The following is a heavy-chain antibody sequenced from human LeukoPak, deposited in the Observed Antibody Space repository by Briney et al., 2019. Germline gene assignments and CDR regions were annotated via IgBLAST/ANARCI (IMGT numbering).Heavy chain of an antibody. J-gene: IGHJ4*02. CDR3: AASAFDY. D-gene: IGHD3-10*01. Sequence: ASVKVSCKASGYTFTNYYIHWVRQAPGQGLEWVGIINPSIGDTKNAQKFQGRVTMTWDTSTSTVYMELSSLRYEDTAVYYCAASAFDYWGQGTLVTVSS. CDR2: INPSIGDT. V-gene: IGHV1-46*03. CDR1: GYTFTNYY.